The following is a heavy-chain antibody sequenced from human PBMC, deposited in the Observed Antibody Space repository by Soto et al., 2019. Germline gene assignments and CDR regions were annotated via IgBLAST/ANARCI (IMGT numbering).Heavy chain of an antibody. J-gene: IGHJ3*02. D-gene: IGHD3-22*01. Sequence: GGSLRLSCAASGFTFSSYWMHWVRQAPGKGLVWVSRINSDGSSTSYADSVKGRFTISRDNAKNTLYLQMNSLRAEDTAVYYCARQVYYYDSSGYRDHDAFDIWGQGTMVTVS. V-gene: IGHV3-74*01. CDR2: INSDGSST. CDR3: ARQVYYYDSSGYRDHDAFDI. CDR1: GFTFSSYW.